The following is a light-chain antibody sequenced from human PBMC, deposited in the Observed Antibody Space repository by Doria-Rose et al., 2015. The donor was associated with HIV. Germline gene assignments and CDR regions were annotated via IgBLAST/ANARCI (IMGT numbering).Light chain of an antibody. CDR3: HQYASSRT. CDR1: QSVSANY. J-gene: IGKJ1*01. CDR2: GAS. Sequence: EIVLTQSLGTLSLSPGERATLSCRASQSVSANYLAWYKQRPGQSPRLLIYGASSSATDIPDRFSGSGSGTDFTLTISRLEPEDFAVYYCHQYASSRTFGQGTKVEIK. V-gene: IGKV3-20*01.